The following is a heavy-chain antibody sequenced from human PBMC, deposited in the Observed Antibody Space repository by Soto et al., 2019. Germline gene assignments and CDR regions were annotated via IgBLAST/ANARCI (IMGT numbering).Heavy chain of an antibody. CDR1: GGSVSSGSYY. CDR2: IYYSGST. J-gene: IGHJ6*02. Sequence: PSETLSLTCTVSGGSVSSGSYYWSWIRQPPGKGLEWIGYIYYSGSTNYNPSLKSRVTISVDTSKNQFSLKLSSVTAADTAVYYCARDVNWKGDYYGMDVWGQGTTVTVSS. D-gene: IGHD1-20*01. V-gene: IGHV4-61*01. CDR3: ARDVNWKGDYYGMDV.